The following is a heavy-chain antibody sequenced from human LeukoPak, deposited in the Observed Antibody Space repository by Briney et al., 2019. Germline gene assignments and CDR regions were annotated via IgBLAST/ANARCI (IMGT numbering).Heavy chain of an antibody. CDR1: GFTFEDYA. CDR3: AKAAAYDSAMGAFDI. Sequence: PGRSLSLSCAASGFTFEDYAMQWVRQVPGQGLEWVSGISWNSGSIGYADSVKGRFTISRYNAKNSLYLQMNSLRAEDMALYYCAKAAAYDSAMGAFDIWGQGTMVTVSS. CDR2: ISWNSGSI. J-gene: IGHJ3*02. V-gene: IGHV3-9*03. D-gene: IGHD3-22*01.